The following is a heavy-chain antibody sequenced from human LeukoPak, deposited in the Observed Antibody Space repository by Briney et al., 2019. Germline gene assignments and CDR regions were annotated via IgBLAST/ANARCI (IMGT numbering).Heavy chain of an antibody. CDR1: GGSFSGYY. J-gene: IGHJ3*01. D-gene: IGHD2-2*01. CDR3: ASPPYCSSTSCPP. V-gene: IGHV4-34*01. CDR2: INHSGST. Sequence: SETLSLTCAVYGGSFSGYYWSWIRQPPGKGLEWIGEINHSGSTNYNPSLKSRVTISVDTSKNQFSLKLSSVTAADTAVYYCASPPYCSSTSCPPWGQGTTVTVSS.